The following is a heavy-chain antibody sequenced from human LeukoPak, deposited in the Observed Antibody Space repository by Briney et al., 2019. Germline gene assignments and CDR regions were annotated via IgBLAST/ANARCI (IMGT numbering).Heavy chain of an antibody. J-gene: IGHJ4*02. CDR1: GGSISSYY. D-gene: IGHD3-10*01. Sequence: KPSETLSLTCTVSGGSISSYYWGWIRQPPGKGLEWIGSIYYSGSTYYNPSLKSRVTISVDTSKNQFSLKLSSVTAADTAVYYCAREAFDYYGSGSYPALFDYWGQGTLVTVSS. CDR2: IYYSGST. V-gene: IGHV4-39*07. CDR3: AREAFDYYGSGSYPALFDY.